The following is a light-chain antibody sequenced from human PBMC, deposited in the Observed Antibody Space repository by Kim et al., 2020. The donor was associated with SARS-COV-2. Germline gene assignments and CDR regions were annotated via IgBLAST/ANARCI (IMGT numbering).Light chain of an antibody. V-gene: IGKV1-27*01. CDR1: QCIINN. J-gene: IGKJ1*01. CDR3: QKYDSAPWT. CDR2: GAS. Sequence: ASVGDIVTITCRASQCIINNLAWFQQTPEKVPSLLIYGASTLQSGVPSRFSGRGSGTDFTLTITSLQSEDVATYYCQKYDSAPWTFGQGTKVDIK.